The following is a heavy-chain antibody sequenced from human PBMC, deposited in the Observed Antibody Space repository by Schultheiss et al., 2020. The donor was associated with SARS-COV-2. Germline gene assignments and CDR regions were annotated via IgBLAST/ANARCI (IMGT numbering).Heavy chain of an antibody. Sequence: SQTLSLTCTVSGGSISSGGYYWSWIRQHPGKGLEWIGYIYYSGSTNYNPSLKSRVTISVDTSKNQFSLKLNSVTAADTAVYYCARVPYYHDSSGYYYGGFDYWGQGTLVTVSS. V-gene: IGHV4-61*08. D-gene: IGHD3-22*01. J-gene: IGHJ4*02. CDR3: ARVPYYHDSSGYYYGGFDY. CDR2: IYYSGST. CDR1: GGSISSGGYY.